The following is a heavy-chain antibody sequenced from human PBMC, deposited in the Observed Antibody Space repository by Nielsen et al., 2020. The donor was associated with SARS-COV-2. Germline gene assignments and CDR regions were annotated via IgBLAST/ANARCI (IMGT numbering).Heavy chain of an antibody. J-gene: IGHJ6*01. D-gene: IGHD1-1*01. CDR2: IIPIFGTA. Sequence: SVKVSCKASGGTFSSYAISWVRQAPGQGLEWMGGIIPIFGTANYAQKFQGRVTITADESTSTAYMELSSLRSEDTAVYYCARNCLHQGPIGLPPGTLLQEHLWG. CDR3: ARNCLHQGPIGLPPGTLLQEHL. CDR1: GGTFSSYA. V-gene: IGHV1-69*13.